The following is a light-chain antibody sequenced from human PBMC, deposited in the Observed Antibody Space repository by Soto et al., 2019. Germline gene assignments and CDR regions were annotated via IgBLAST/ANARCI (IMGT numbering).Light chain of an antibody. Sequence: EIVMTQSPATLAVSPGERATLSCRASQSVRINVAWYQQKPGQAPRLLIYGASTRAIRIPDGFSGSGSGTDFTLTISRLEPEDFAVYYCHQYDSWTFGQGTKVDIK. CDR2: GAS. CDR3: HQYDSWT. V-gene: IGKV3-15*01. CDR1: QSVRIN. J-gene: IGKJ1*01.